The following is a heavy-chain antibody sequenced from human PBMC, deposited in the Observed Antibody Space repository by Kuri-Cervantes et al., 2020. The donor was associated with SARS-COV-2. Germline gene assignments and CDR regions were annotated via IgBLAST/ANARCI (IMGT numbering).Heavy chain of an antibody. CDR1: GFTFSSYS. CDR2: ISSSSSYI. D-gene: IGHD3-22*01. V-gene: IGHV3-21*01. Sequence: GGSLRLSCAASGFTFSSYSMNWVRQAPGKGLEWVSSISSSSSYIYYADSVKGRFTISRDNAKNSLYLQMNSLRAEDTAVYYCARQGPYDSTSHDAFDIWGQGTMVTVSS. CDR3: ARQGPYDSTSHDAFDI. J-gene: IGHJ3*02.